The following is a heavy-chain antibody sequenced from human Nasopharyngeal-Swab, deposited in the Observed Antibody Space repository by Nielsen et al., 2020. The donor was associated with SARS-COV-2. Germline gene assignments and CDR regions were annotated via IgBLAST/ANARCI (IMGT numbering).Heavy chain of an antibody. CDR3: ATTGMVVAATWYFDY. Sequence: GSSLKISCAASGFTFSSYAMSWVRQAPGKGLEWVSAISGSGGSTYYADSVKGRFTISRDNSKNTLYLQMNSLRAKDTAVYYCATTGMVVAATWYFDYWGQGTLVTVSS. D-gene: IGHD2-15*01. J-gene: IGHJ4*02. CDR2: ISGSGGST. V-gene: IGHV3-23*01. CDR1: GFTFSSYA.